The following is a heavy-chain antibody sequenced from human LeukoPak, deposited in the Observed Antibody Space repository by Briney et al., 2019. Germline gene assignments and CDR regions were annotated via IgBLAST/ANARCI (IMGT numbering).Heavy chain of an antibody. Sequence: GGSLRLSCAASGFTFSTYWMSWVRQAPGKGLEWVANINQDGSEKYYVDSVKGRFAISRDNARNSLYLQMNSLGVDDTAVYFCSGDPGDYWGQGTLVSVSS. CDR2: INQDGSEK. J-gene: IGHJ4*02. CDR1: GFTFSTYW. D-gene: IGHD7-27*01. V-gene: IGHV3-7*04. CDR3: SGDPGDY.